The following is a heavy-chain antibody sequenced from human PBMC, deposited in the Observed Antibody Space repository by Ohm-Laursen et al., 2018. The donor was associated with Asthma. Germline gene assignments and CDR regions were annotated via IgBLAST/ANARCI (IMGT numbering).Heavy chain of an antibody. CDR2: INPDGRET. V-gene: IGHV3-7*03. Sequence: SLRLSCTASKFTFSNHWMNWVRQAPGKGLEWVANINPDGRETRHVDSVKGRFTIPRDNAKDSLSLQMNSLRAEDTAVYYCAKTRRVIAVAGTGIDYWGQGTLVTVSS. CDR3: AKTRRVIAVAGTGIDY. D-gene: IGHD6-19*01. J-gene: IGHJ4*02. CDR1: KFTFSNHW.